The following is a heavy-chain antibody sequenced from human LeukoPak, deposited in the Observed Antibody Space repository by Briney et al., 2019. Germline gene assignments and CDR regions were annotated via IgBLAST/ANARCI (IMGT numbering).Heavy chain of an antibody. Sequence: ASVKVSCKASGGTFSSYAISWVRQAPGQGLEWMGWISAYTGDTGHSQKFQGRVTMTADTSTSTAYMELRSLRSDDTAVYYCARGRHYHDTTGYYAFNFWGQGTMVTVWGQGTMVTVSS. CDR1: GGTFSSYA. V-gene: IGHV1-18*01. J-gene: IGHJ3*01. CDR3: ARGRHYHDTTGYYAFNFWGQGTMVTV. D-gene: IGHD3-22*01. CDR2: ISAYTGDT.